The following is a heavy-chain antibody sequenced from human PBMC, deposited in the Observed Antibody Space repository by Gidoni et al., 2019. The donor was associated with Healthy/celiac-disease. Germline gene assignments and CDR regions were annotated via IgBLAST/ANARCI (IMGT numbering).Heavy chain of an antibody. CDR3: ARVEATSDYPIEGWYFDL. D-gene: IGHD4-17*01. J-gene: IGHJ2*01. Sequence: QVQLQESGPGLVKPSQTLSPTCTVSGGSISSGGYYWSWIRQHPGKGLEWIGYIYYSVSTYYNPSLKSRVTISVDTSKNQFSLKLSSVTAADTAVYYCARVEATSDYPIEGWYFDLWGRGTLVTVSS. CDR1: GGSISSGGYY. CDR2: IYYSVST. V-gene: IGHV4-31*03.